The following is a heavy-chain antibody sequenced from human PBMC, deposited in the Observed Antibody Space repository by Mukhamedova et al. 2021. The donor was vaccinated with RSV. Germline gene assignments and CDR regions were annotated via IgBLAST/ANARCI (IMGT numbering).Heavy chain of an antibody. V-gene: IGHV3-30*01. CDR3: ARGQVAARLMSFDY. D-gene: IGHD6-6*01. J-gene: IGHJ4*02. Sequence: SSYAMHWVRQAPGKGLEWVAVISYDGSNKYYADSVKGRFTISRDNSKNTLYLQMKSLRAEDTAVYYCARGQVAARLMSFDYWGQGT. CDR2: ISYDGSNK. CDR1: SSYA.